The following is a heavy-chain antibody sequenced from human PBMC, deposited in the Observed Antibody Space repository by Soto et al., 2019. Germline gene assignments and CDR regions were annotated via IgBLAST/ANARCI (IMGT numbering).Heavy chain of an antibody. V-gene: IGHV1-8*01. CDR1: GYTFTSYD. D-gene: IGHD3-22*01. J-gene: IGHJ6*02. Sequence: QVQLVQSGAEVKKPGASVKVSCKTSGYTFTSYDISWVRQATGQGLEWMGWMNPNSGNTGYAQNFQGRVTMTRNTSISTAYMELSSLRSEDTALYYCAREVVSRGMDVVGQGTTVTVSS. CDR2: MNPNSGNT. CDR3: AREVVSRGMDV.